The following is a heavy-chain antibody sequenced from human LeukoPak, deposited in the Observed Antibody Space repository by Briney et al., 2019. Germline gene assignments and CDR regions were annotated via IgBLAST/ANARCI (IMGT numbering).Heavy chain of an antibody. J-gene: IGHJ4*02. D-gene: IGHD3-22*01. CDR3: ARGSGLEYEYYYDSSGYYFDY. V-gene: IGHV6-1*01. CDR2: TYYRSKWYD. CDR1: GDSVSSNSAA. Sequence: SQTLSLTCAISGDSVSSNSAAWNWIRQSPSRGLEWLGKTYYRSKWYDDYAVSVKSRITINPDTSKNQFSLQLNSVTPEDTAVYYCARGSGLEYEYYYDSSGYYFDYWGQGTLVTVSS.